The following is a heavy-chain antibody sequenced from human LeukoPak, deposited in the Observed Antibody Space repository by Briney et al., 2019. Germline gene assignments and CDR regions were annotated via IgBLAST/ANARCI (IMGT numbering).Heavy chain of an antibody. CDR2: ISYSGST. CDR3: ASEKKSAAGVFDY. J-gene: IGHJ4*02. Sequence: SSQTLSLTCTVSGGSISSGAYLWSWIRQHPGKGLEWIGYISYSGSTYYNPSLKSRVTISIDTSKNQFSLKLSSVTAADTAVYYCASEKKSAAGVFDYWGQGTLVTVSS. V-gene: IGHV4-31*03. CDR1: GGSISSGAYL. D-gene: IGHD6-13*01.